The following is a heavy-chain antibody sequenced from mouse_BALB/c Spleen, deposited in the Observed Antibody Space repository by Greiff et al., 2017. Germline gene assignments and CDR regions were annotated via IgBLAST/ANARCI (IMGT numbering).Heavy chain of an antibody. CDR2: ISYSGST. V-gene: IGHV3-2*02. CDR1: GYSITSDYA. J-gene: IGHJ3*01. Sequence: DVKLQESGPGLVKPSQSLSLTCTVTGYSITSDYAWNWIRQFPGNKLEWMGYISYSGSTSYNPSLKSRISITRDTSKNQFFLQLNSVTTEDTATYYCARLGDGAWFAYWGQGTLVTVSA. CDR3: ARLGDGAWFAY. D-gene: IGHD3-3*01.